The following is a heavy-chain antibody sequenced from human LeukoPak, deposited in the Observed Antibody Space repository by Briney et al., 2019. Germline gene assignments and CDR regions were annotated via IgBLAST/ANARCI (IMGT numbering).Heavy chain of an antibody. CDR1: GDSVSSNSAT. CDR2: TYYRSKWYN. J-gene: IGHJ4*02. V-gene: IGHV6-1*01. D-gene: IGHD6-13*01. Sequence: KHSQTLSLTCAISGDSVSSNSATWNWIRQSPSRGLEWLGRTYYRSKWYNEYAVSVKSRVTINPDTSKNQSSLQLNSVTPEDTAVYYCARAGVAAAGSLLAFWGQGTLVTVSS. CDR3: ARAGVAAAGSLLAF.